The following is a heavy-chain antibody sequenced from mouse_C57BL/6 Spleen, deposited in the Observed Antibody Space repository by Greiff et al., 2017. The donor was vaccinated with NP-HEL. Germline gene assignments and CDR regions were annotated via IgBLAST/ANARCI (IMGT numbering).Heavy chain of an antibody. CDR3: ARDEGRAVDYFVGYFDV. V-gene: IGHV1-62-2*01. J-gene: IGHJ1*03. CDR1: GYTFTEYT. Sequence: VQLQQSGAELVKPGASVKLSCKASGYTFTEYTIHWVKQRSGQGLEWIGWFYPGSGSIKYNEKFKDKATLTADKSSSTVYMELSRLTSEDSAVYFCARDEGRAVDYFVGYFDVWGTGTTVTVSS. D-gene: IGHD2-4*01. CDR2: FYPGSGSI.